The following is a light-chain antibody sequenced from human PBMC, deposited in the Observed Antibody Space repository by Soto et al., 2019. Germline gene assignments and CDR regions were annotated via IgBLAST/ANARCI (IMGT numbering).Light chain of an antibody. V-gene: IGKV3D-15*01. Sequence: EIVLTQSPAPLSVSPGERATLSCRASQSVGSNLAWYQQRPGQAPRLLIYGASTRATGTPARFSGSGSGTRFTLSISSLQSEDFVVYYCQQYNTWPITFGQGTRLEI. J-gene: IGKJ5*01. CDR1: QSVGSN. CDR2: GAS. CDR3: QQYNTWPIT.